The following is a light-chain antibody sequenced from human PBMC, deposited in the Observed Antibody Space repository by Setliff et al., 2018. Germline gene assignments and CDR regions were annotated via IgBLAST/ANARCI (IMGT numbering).Light chain of an antibody. Sequence: QSVLTQPASVSGSPGQSITISCTGTSSDVGGYNYVSWYQQHPGKAPKLMIYDVSKRPSGAPDRFSGSKSGNTASLTISGLQAEDEADYYCCSYAGSYTSLYVFGTGTKVTVL. CDR1: SSDVGGYNY. V-gene: IGLV2-11*01. J-gene: IGLJ1*01. CDR2: DVS. CDR3: CSYAGSYTSLYV.